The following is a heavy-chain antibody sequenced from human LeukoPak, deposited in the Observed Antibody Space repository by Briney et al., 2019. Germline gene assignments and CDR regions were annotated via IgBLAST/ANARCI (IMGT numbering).Heavy chain of an antibody. D-gene: IGHD5-18*01. V-gene: IGHV3-21*01. J-gene: IGHJ3*02. Sequence: GGSLRLSCAASGFTFSSYAMTWVRQAPGKGLEWVSSISSSSSYIYYADSVKGRFTISRDNAKNSLYLQMNSLRAEDTAVYYCARESYSYAFDIWGQGTMVTVSS. CDR3: ARESYSYAFDI. CDR2: ISSSSSYI. CDR1: GFTFSSYA.